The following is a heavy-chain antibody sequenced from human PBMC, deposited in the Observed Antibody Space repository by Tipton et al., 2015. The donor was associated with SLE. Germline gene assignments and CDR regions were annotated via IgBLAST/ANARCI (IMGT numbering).Heavy chain of an antibody. D-gene: IGHD6-19*01. V-gene: IGHV3-30*02. CDR2: IRYDGSNK. CDR3: AKDRIIGQWLAHYYFDY. CDR1: GFTFSSYG. Sequence: GSLRLSCAASGFTFSSYGMHWVRQAPGKGLEWVAFIRYDGSNKYYADSVKGRFTISRDNSKNTLYLQMNSLRAEDTAVYYCAKDRIIGQWLAHYYFDYWGQGRLVTVSS. J-gene: IGHJ4*02.